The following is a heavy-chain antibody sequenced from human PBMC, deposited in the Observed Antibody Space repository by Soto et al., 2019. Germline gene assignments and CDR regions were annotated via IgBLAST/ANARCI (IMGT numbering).Heavy chain of an antibody. V-gene: IGHV3-30*03. D-gene: IGHD6-19*01. Sequence: HPGGSLRLSCAASGFTFSSYGMHWVRQAPGKGLEWVAVISYDGSNKYYADSVKGRFTISRDNSKNTLYLQMNSLRAEDTAVYYCARDDIPGIAVATYGMDVWGQGTTVTVSS. J-gene: IGHJ6*02. CDR2: ISYDGSNK. CDR1: GFTFSSYG. CDR3: ARDDIPGIAVATYGMDV.